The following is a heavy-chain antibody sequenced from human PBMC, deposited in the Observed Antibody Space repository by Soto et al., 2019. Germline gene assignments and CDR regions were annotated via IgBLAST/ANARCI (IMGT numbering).Heavy chain of an antibody. CDR2: IKQDGSEK. CDR3: ARDGCRGGSCSYYYYYMDV. CDR1: GFTVSSYW. Sequence: EVQLVESGGGLVQPGGSLRLSCAASGFTVSSYWMSWVRQAPGKGLEWVANIKQDGSEKYYVDSVKGRFTISRDNAKNSLYLQMNSLRAEDTAVYYCARDGCRGGSCSYYYYYMDVWGKGTTVTVSS. J-gene: IGHJ6*03. D-gene: IGHD2-15*01. V-gene: IGHV3-7*01.